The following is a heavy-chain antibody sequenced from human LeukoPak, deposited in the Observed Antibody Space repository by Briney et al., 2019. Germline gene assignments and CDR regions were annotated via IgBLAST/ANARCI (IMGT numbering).Heavy chain of an antibody. Sequence: PGGSLRLSCAASGFTFSIYAMSWVRQAPGKGLEWVSAISGGRDNTYYADSVKGRFTISRDTSKNTLYLQMNSLRAEDTALYYCARAQTYGDSRLLLDFWGQGTLVTVSS. CDR1: GFTFSIYA. V-gene: IGHV3-23*01. CDR3: ARAQTYGDSRLLLDF. D-gene: IGHD4-17*01. J-gene: IGHJ4*02. CDR2: ISGGRDNT.